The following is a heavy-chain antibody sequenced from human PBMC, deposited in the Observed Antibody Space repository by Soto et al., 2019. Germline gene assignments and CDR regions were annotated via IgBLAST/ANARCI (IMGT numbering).Heavy chain of an antibody. CDR2: IYPGDSDT. J-gene: IGHJ4*02. D-gene: IGHD1-26*01. CDR3: ARIIEAPGTGFDY. CDR1: GYNFAHYW. Sequence: LGESLKISCQGSGYNFAHYWIGWVRQMPGKGLEWMGIIYPGDSDTTYSPSFQGQVTISADKSISTAYLQWSSLKASDTAMYYCARIIEAPGTGFDYCGQRTLVTVSS. V-gene: IGHV5-51*01.